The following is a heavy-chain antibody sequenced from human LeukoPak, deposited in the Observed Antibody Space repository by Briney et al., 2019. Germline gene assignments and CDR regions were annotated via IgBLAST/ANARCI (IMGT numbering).Heavy chain of an antibody. J-gene: IGHJ4*02. CDR1: GFPYRSYW. D-gene: IGHD1-26*01. Sequence: GGPLSLSCAASGFPYRSYWIRGLGQAPGTGLTWVANIKQDGSEKNYVGSVKGRFTITRDNANNSLYLQMNSLRAVDTAVYYCARGLFSGSPYWGQGTLATVSS. V-gene: IGHV3-7*01. CDR3: ARGLFSGSPY. CDR2: IKQDGSEK.